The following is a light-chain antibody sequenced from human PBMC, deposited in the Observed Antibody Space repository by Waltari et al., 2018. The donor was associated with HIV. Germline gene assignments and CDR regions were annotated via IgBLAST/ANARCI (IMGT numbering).Light chain of an antibody. J-gene: IGLJ3*02. V-gene: IGLV7-46*01. CDR3: LLSYSGGPWV. Sequence: QAVVTQEPSLTVSPGDTVTLTCGSSTGAVPSGHYPYWFQQKPGQAPTTVIYDTKNKPSWTPARFSGSLVGDKAALTLSGAQPEDEADYYCLLSYSGGPWVFGGGTKLTVL. CDR2: DTK. CDR1: TGAVPSGHY.